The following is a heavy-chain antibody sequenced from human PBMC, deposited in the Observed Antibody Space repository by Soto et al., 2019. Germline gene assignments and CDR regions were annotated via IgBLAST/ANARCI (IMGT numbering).Heavy chain of an antibody. CDR2: INSDGSTT. CDR1: GFTFNSYW. CDR3: ARDPQGYCSGGNCYWGWFDP. Sequence: EVQLVESGGGLVQPGGSLRLSCVASGFTFNSYWMHWVRQVPGQGLVWVSRINSDGSTTSYADSVKGRFTISRDNAKNTLYVQMNSLRAEDTAVYYCARDPQGYCSGGNCYWGWFDPWGQGTLVTVSS. J-gene: IGHJ5*02. V-gene: IGHV3-74*01. D-gene: IGHD2-15*01.